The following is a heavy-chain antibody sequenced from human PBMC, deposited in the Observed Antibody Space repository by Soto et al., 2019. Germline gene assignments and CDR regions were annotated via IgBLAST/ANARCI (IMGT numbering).Heavy chain of an antibody. Sequence: QVHLQQWGAGLLKPSETLSLTCAVYGGSFSPYYWSWTWIRQPPGKGLEWIGDINHRGSTKYNPSHLSPVTVSLDTYKDQGSLNVKSLTAADTAVYYCARGKWGSGWTLGNYFYGLDVWVQGTAVTVSS. CDR2: INHRGST. J-gene: IGHJ6*02. CDR1: GGSFSPYY. CDR3: ARGKWGSGWTLGNYFYGLDV. D-gene: IGHD6-19*01. V-gene: IGHV4-34*01.